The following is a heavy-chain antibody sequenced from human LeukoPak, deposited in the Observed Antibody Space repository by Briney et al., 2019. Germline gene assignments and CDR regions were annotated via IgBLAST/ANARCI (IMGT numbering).Heavy chain of an antibody. Sequence: GGSLRLSCAASGFTFDDYGFSWVRQAPGKGLEWVSGINWNGDRTAYADSVKGRFTISRDNAKNSLFLQMNSLGADDTALYYCARTEYSSSAYPYYYMDVWGRGTTVTVSS. CDR3: ARTEYSSSAYPYYYMDV. CDR1: GFTFDDYG. CDR2: INWNGDRT. V-gene: IGHV3-20*04. J-gene: IGHJ6*03. D-gene: IGHD6-6*01.